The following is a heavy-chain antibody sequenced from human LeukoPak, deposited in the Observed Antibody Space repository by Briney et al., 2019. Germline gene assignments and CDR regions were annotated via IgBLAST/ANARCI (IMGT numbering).Heavy chain of an antibody. CDR2: INTYNGNT. J-gene: IGHJ5*02. Sequence: ASVKVSCKASGYTFTSSGISWVRQAPGQGLEWMGWINTYNGNTNHEQKVQGRVTMTTDTSTSTAYMELRSLRSDDTAVYYCARDGDLGDYTYSGGGNNGFDPWGQGTLVTVSS. CDR3: ARDGDLGDYTYSGGGNNGFDP. CDR1: GYTFTSSG. D-gene: IGHD4-17*01. V-gene: IGHV1-18*01.